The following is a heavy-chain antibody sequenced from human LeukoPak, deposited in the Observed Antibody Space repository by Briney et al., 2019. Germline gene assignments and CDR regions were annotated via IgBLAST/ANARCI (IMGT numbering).Heavy chain of an antibody. CDR3: ARAAFFTILDI. V-gene: IGHV4-34*01. D-gene: IGHD3-3*01. Sequence: PSETLSLTCAVYGGSFSGYYWSWIRQPPGKGLEWIGEINHSGSTNYNPSLKSRVTISVDTSKNQFSLKLSSVIAADTAVYYCARAAFFTILDIWGQGTMVTVSS. CDR1: GGSFSGYY. CDR2: INHSGST. J-gene: IGHJ3*02.